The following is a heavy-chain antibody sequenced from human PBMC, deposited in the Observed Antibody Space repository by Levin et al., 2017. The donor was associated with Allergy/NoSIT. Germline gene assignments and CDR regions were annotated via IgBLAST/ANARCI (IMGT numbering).Heavy chain of an antibody. Sequence: SCAASGFTFSSYAMDWVRLAPGKGLQWVSAIRPTGDRTYYADSVEGRFTISRDNSKNTVYLQMNSLRAEDTAKYFCARETGRRGWYTVYYWGRGTLVTVSS. CDR1: GFTFSSYA. V-gene: IGHV3-23*01. CDR2: IRPTGDRT. J-gene: IGHJ4*02. CDR3: ARETGRRGWYTVYY. D-gene: IGHD6-19*01.